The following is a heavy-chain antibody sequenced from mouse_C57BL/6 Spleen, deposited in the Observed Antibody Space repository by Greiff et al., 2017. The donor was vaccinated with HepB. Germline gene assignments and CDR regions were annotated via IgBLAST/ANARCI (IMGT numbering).Heavy chain of an antibody. J-gene: IGHJ4*01. CDR1: GFSLSTSGMG. V-gene: IGHV8-12*01. CDR2: IYWDDDK. Sequence: QVTLKVSGPGLLQPSQTLSLSCSFSGFSLSTSGMGLSWIRQASGKGLEWLVHIYWDDDKRYNPSLKSRLTISKDTSRNQIILKINSVDTADTATYYCARRERFLDMDYWGQGTTLTVSS. CDR3: ARRERFLDMDY.